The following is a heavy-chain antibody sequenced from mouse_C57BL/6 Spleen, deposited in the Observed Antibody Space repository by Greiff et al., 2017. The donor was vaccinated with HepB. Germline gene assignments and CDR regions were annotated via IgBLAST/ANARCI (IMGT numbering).Heavy chain of an antibody. D-gene: IGHD1-1*01. Sequence: DVQLQESGGGLVKPGGSLKLSCAASGFTFSDYGMHWVRQAPEKGLEWVAYISSGSSTIYYADTVKGRFTISRDNAKNTLFLQMTSLRSEDTAMYYCAGGITTVVALDYWGQGTTLTVSS. CDR2: ISSGSSTI. V-gene: IGHV5-17*01. CDR1: GFTFSDYG. J-gene: IGHJ2*01. CDR3: AGGITTVVALDY.